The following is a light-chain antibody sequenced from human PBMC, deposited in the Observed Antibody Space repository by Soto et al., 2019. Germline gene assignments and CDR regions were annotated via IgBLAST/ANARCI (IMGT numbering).Light chain of an antibody. CDR2: EVT. CDR3: TSYTSSSTQV. Sequence: QPALTQPASVSGSPGQSITISCTGTSSDVGGYDYVSWYQQHPGTAPRLIIFEVTNRPSGVSNRFSGSKSGNTASLTISGLQAEDEADYYCTSYTSSSTQVFGTGTKVTVL. J-gene: IGLJ1*01. V-gene: IGLV2-14*01. CDR1: SSDVGGYDY.